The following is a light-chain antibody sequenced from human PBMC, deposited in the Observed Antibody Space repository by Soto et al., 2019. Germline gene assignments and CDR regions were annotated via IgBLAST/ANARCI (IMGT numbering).Light chain of an antibody. V-gene: IGKV4-1*01. CDR3: HQCSTTPPWT. CDR2: WAS. J-gene: IGKJ1*01. Sequence: DIVMTQSPDSLAVSLGERATINCKSSQSVLYSSNNKNYLAWYQQKPGQPPKLLIYWASTRESGVPDRFSGSGSGTDFPLTISSLQAEDVAVYYCHQCSTTPPWTFGQGTKVEI. CDR1: QSVLYSSNNKNY.